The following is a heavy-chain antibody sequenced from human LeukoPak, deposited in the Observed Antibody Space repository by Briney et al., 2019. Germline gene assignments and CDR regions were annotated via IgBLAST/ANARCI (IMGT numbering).Heavy chain of an antibody. CDR2: FDPEDGET. V-gene: IGHV1-24*01. CDR3: ARDRWEVVIKGFNYYYYGMDV. J-gene: IGHJ6*02. Sequence: ASVKVSCKVSGYTLTELSMHWVRQAPGKGLEWRGGFDPEDGETIYAQKFQGRVTMTRDTSTSTVYMELSSLRSEDTAVYYCARDRWEVVIKGFNYYYYGMDVWGQGTTVTVSS. D-gene: IGHD3-22*01. CDR1: GYTLTELS.